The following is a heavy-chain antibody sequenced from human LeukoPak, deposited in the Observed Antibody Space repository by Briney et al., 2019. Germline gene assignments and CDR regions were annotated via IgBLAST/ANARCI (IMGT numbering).Heavy chain of an antibody. CDR3: AVGSGYDSPSDY. Sequence: ASVKVSCKASGYTFTSYGISGVREAPGQGREWMGWISAYNGNTNYAQKVQGRVTMTTDTSTSTAYMELRSLRSDDTAVYYCAVGSGYDSPSDYWGQGTLVTVSS. J-gene: IGHJ4*02. CDR1: GYTFTSYG. CDR2: ISAYNGNT. V-gene: IGHV1-18*01. D-gene: IGHD5-12*01.